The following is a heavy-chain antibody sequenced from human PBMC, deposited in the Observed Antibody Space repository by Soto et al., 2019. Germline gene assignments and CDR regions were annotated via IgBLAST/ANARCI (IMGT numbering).Heavy chain of an antibody. CDR1: GFTFSSYS. CDR3: ARDQRGYGYGYGLGY. J-gene: IGHJ4*02. V-gene: IGHV3-21*01. D-gene: IGHD5-18*01. CDR2: ISSSSSYI. Sequence: EVQLVESGGGLVKPGGSLRLSCAASGFTFSSYSMNWVRQAPGKGLEWVSSISSSSSYIYYADSVKGRFTISRDNAKNALYLKMNRLRDEDTAVYYCARDQRGYGYGYGLGYWGQGTLVTVSS.